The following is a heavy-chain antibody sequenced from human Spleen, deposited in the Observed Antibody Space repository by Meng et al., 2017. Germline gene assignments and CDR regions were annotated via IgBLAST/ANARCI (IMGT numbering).Heavy chain of an antibody. J-gene: IGHJ4*02. D-gene: IGHD6-13*01. V-gene: IGHV3-9*01. CDR3: AKMEGRRSSHHDY. CDR2: ISWNSGSI. Sequence: GGSLRLSCAASGFTFDDYAMHWVRQAPGKGLEWVSGISWNSGSIGYVDSVKGRFTISRDNAKNSLYLQMNSLRAEDTAVYYCAKMEGRRSSHHDYWGQGTLVTVSS. CDR1: GFTFDDYA.